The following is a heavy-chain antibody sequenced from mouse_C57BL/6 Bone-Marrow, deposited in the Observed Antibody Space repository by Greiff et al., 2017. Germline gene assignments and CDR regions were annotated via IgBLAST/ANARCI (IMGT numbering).Heavy chain of an antibody. J-gene: IGHJ3*01. Sequence: EVKLVESGGDLVKPGGSLKLSCAASGFTFSSYGMSWVRQTPDKRLEWVATISSGGSYTYYPDSVKGRFTISRDNAKNTLYLQMSSLKSEDTAMYYCARGYDYDVAWFAYWGQGTLVTVSA. CDR3: ARGYDYDVAWFAY. CDR2: ISSGGSYT. V-gene: IGHV5-6*01. D-gene: IGHD2-4*01. CDR1: GFTFSSYG.